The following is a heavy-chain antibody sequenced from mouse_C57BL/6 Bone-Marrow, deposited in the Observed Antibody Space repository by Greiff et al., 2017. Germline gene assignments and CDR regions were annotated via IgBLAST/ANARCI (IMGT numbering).Heavy chain of an antibody. J-gene: IGHJ2*01. CDR2: ISPRSGNT. D-gene: IGHD2-1*01. CDR3: ARWGNPYYFDY. CDR1: GYTFTSYG. Sequence: QVHLQQSGAELARPGASVKLSCKASGYTFTSYGISWVKQRTGQGLECIGEISPRSGNTYYNEKFKGKATLTADKSSSTAYMELRSLTSEDSAVYFCARWGNPYYFDYWGQGTTLTVSS. V-gene: IGHV1-81*01.